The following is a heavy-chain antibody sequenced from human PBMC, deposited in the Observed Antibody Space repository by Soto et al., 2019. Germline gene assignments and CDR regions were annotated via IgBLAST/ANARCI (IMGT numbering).Heavy chain of an antibody. CDR2: IWYDGSNK. CDR1: GFTFSSYG. CDR3: ERNNKTLLRIEYYFDY. J-gene: IGHJ4*02. D-gene: IGHD3-22*01. V-gene: IGHV3-33*01. Sequence: GGSLRLSCAASGFTFSSYGMHWVRQAPGKGLEWVAVIWYDGSNKYYADSVKGRFTISRDNSKNTLYLQMNSLRAEDTAVYYCERNNKTLLRIEYYFDYWGQGTLVTVSS.